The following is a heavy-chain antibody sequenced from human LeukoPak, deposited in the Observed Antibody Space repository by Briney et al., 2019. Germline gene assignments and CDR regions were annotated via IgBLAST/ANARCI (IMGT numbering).Heavy chain of an antibody. CDR2: IYTSGST. CDR1: GGSISSGAYY. V-gene: IGHV4-61*02. J-gene: IGHJ6*02. Sequence: PSETLSLTCTVSGGSISSGAYYWGWIRQPAGKGLEWIGRIYTSGSTYYNPSLKSRVTISVDTSKNQFSLKLSSVTAADTAVYYCARAASYYYGPGSYYYGMDVWGQGTTVTVSS. D-gene: IGHD3-10*01. CDR3: ARAASYYYGPGSYYYGMDV.